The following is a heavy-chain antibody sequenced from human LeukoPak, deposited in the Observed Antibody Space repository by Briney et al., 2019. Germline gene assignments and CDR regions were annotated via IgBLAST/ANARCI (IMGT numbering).Heavy chain of an antibody. Sequence: GASVKVSCKASGYTFTGYYMHWVRQAPGQGLEWMGRINPNSGGTNYAQKFQGRVTMNRDTSISTAYMELSRLRSDDTAVYYCAFLEEWSNFDYWGQGTLVTVSS. J-gene: IGHJ4*02. CDR1: GYTFTGYY. V-gene: IGHV1-2*06. D-gene: IGHD3-3*01. CDR2: INPNSGGT. CDR3: AFLEEWSNFDY.